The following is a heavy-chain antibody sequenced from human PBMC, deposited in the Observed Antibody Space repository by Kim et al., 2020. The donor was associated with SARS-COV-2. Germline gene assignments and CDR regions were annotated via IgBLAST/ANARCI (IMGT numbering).Heavy chain of an antibody. Sequence: GGSPRLSCAASGFTFSSYAMSWVRQAPGKGLEWVSVIYSGGSSTYYADSVKGRFTISRDNSKNTLYLQMNSLRAEDTAVYYCAKEIQPRGITGYYYYGMDVWGQGTTVTVSS. D-gene: IGHD5-18*01. V-gene: IGHV3-23*03. CDR2: IYSGGSST. CDR1: GFTFSSYA. J-gene: IGHJ6*02. CDR3: AKEIQPRGITGYYYYGMDV.